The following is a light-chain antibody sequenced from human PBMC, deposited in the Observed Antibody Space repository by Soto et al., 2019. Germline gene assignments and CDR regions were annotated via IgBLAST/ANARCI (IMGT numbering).Light chain of an antibody. V-gene: IGLV2-14*01. Sequence: QSALTQPASVSGSPGQSITISCTGTSSDVGGYNYVSWYQQHPGKAPKLMIYDVSNRPSGVSNRFSGSKSGNTASVTISGLQAEDEAEEYCSSYTSSSTLGVVFGGGTKLTVL. J-gene: IGLJ2*01. CDR2: DVS. CDR1: SSDVGGYNY. CDR3: SSYTSSSTLGVV.